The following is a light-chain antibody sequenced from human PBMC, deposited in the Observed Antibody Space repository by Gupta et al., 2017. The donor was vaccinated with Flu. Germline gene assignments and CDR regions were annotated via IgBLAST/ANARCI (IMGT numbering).Light chain of an antibody. J-gene: IGKJ1*01. CDR1: QAINYW. Sequence: STLSASVGDRVTITCRASQAINYWLAWYQQKPGKAPKVLIYKTSSLESGVPSRFSGSGYGTEFTLTISSRQPDDFATYYCQQYNNYYTWTFGQGTRVEVK. CDR2: KTS. V-gene: IGKV1-5*03. CDR3: QQYNNYYTWT.